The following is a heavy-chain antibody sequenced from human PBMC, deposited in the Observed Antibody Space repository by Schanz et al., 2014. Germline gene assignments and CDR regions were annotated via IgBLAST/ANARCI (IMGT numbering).Heavy chain of an antibody. CDR3: ASGVHVSSLPKGLQF. D-gene: IGHD3-10*01. CDR2: ISSGSSYA. V-gene: IGHV3-11*06. CDR1: GFTVSSDH. J-gene: IGHJ1*01. Sequence: VQLVESGGGFVQPGGSLGLSCVVSGFTVSSDHMSWVRQAPGKGLEWVSDISSGSSYANYADSVKGRFTISRDNAKNSLYLQMNSLRAEDTAVYYCASGVHVSSLPKGLQFWGRGTLVIVSS.